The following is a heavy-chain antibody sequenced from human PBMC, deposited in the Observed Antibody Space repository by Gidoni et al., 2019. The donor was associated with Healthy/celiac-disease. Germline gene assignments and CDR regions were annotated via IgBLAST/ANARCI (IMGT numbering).Heavy chain of an antibody. J-gene: IGHJ4*02. CDR2: MNPNSGNT. D-gene: IGHD6-6*01. CDR1: GYTFTSYD. CDR3: ARGGIAARQWLFLPDY. Sequence: QVQLVQSGAEVKKPGASVKVSCKASGYTFTSYDINWVRQATGQGLEWMGWMNPNSGNTGYAQKFQGRVTMTRNTSISTAYMELSSLRSEDTAVYYCARGGIAARQWLFLPDYWGQGTLVTVSS. V-gene: IGHV1-8*01.